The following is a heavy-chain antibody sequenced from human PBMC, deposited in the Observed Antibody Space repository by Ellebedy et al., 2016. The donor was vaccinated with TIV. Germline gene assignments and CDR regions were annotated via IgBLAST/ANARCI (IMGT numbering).Heavy chain of an antibody. D-gene: IGHD3-3*01. Sequence: AASVKVSCKASGYSFTSYGINWVRLAPGQGLEWLGMISPYNGNTQYVQKVQGRVTISTEASTSTAYMHLRSLRSDDTAVYYCARAPLEGAALTIYGGFFAMDVWGQGTAVTVSS. V-gene: IGHV1-18*04. CDR2: ISPYNGNT. CDR3: ARAPLEGAALTIYGGFFAMDV. CDR1: GYSFTSYG. J-gene: IGHJ6*02.